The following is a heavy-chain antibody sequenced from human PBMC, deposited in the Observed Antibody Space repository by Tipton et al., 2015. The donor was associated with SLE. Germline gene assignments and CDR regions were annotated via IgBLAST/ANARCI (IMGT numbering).Heavy chain of an antibody. CDR2: ISAYNGNT. CDR3: ARGTYYYDSSGPYAFDI. Sequence: QLVQSGAEVRKPGASVKVSCKASGYTFTSYGISWVRQAPGQGLEWMGWISAYNGNTNYAQKLQGRVTMTTDTSTSTAYMELRSLRSDDTAVYYCARGTYYYDSSGPYAFDIWGQGTMVTVSS. CDR1: GYTFTSYG. D-gene: IGHD3-22*01. V-gene: IGHV1-18*01. J-gene: IGHJ3*02.